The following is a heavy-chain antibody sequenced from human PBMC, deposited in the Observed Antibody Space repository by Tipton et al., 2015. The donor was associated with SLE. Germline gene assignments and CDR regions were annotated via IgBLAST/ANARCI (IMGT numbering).Heavy chain of an antibody. CDR3: ARSMATTKRVFDY. Sequence: TLSLTCTVSGGSISSYYWSWIRQPPGKGLEWIGYTFYSGSTNSNPFLKSRVTISVDTSKNQFSLNLRSVTAADTAVYYCARSMATTKRVFDYWSQGFLVTVSS. J-gene: IGHJ4*02. CDR2: TFYSGST. CDR1: GGSISSYY. D-gene: IGHD5-12*01. V-gene: IGHV4-59*01.